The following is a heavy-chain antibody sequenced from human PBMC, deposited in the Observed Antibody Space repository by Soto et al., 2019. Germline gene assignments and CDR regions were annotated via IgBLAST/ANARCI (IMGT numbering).Heavy chain of an antibody. CDR2: IYYSGST. CDR3: ARLGGYYQAFDS. D-gene: IGHD3-22*01. V-gene: IGHV4-59*08. CDR1: GGSISPYY. J-gene: IGHJ4*02. Sequence: SETLSLTCTVSGGSISPYYWSWIRQPPGKGLEWIGYIYYSGSTTYNPSLKSRVNISVDTSQNQFSLNLSSVTAADTAVYYCARLGGYYQAFDSWGQGTLVTVSS.